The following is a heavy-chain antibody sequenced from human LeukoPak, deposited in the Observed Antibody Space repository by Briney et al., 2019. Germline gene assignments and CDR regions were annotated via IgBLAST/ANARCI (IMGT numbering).Heavy chain of an antibody. CDR3: ARTGNYFDSTANYRYDY. Sequence: ASVKVSCKASGYTFTNYGVTGVRQAPGQGLEWLGWISAYTGNPNYAQKLQGRVTMTTEPSTSTAYRKLRSMRSDDTAVYYCARTGNYFDSTANYRYDYWGQGTLVTVSS. V-gene: IGHV1-18*01. J-gene: IGHJ4*02. D-gene: IGHD3-9*01. CDR2: ISAYTGNP. CDR1: GYTFTNYG.